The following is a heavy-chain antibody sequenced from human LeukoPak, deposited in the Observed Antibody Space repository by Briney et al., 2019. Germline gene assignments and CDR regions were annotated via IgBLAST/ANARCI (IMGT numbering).Heavy chain of an antibody. J-gene: IGHJ4*02. V-gene: IGHV3-7*01. CDR2: IKQDGSDK. CDR3: ARDLNWGFDY. CDR1: GFTFNNYW. Sequence: GGSLRLSCAASGFTFNNYWMSWVRQAPGKGLEWVANIKQDGSDKYYVDSVKGRFTISRDNAKNSLYLQMNSLRDEDTAVYYCARDLNWGFDYWGQGTLASVSS. D-gene: IGHD3-16*01.